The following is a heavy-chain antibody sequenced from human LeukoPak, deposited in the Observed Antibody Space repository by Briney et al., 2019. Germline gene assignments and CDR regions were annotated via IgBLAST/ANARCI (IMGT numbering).Heavy chain of an antibody. Sequence: SETLSLTCTVSDASISGYYWSWIRQPPGKGLEWIGSIHFSGSTNYNPSLESRVTISVDTSKNQFSLKLSSVPAADAAVYYCVRGPSMPKGFDYWGQGTLVTVSS. V-gene: IGHV4-59*08. CDR2: IHFSGST. CDR1: DASISGYY. J-gene: IGHJ4*02. D-gene: IGHD2-2*01. CDR3: VRGPSMPKGFDY.